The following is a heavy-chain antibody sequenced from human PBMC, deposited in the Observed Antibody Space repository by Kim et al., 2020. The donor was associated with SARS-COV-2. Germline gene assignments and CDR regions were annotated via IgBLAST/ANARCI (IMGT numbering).Heavy chain of an antibody. CDR3: ARMPEYEARHFDY. Sequence: LQGRVTMTTDTSTSTAYMELRSLRSDDTAVYYCARMPEYEARHFDYWGQGTLVTVSS. V-gene: IGHV1-18*01. J-gene: IGHJ4*02. D-gene: IGHD6-6*01.